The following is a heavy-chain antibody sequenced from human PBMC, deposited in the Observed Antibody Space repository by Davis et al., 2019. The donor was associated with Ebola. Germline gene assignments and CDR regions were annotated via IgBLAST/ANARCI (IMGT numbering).Heavy chain of an antibody. CDR1: GFTASTNF. J-gene: IGHJ6*02. CDR2: IYVCGST. D-gene: IGHD6-6*01. V-gene: IGHV3-53*01. CDR3: ARVYSSSRRGYYYYGMDV. Sequence: PGRSLRLSCALSGFTASTNFMGWVRQAPGKGLEWVSLIYVCGSTYYADSVKGRFTISRDNSKNTLYLQMNSLRAEDTAVYYCARVYSSSRRGYYYYGMDVWGQGTTVTVSS.